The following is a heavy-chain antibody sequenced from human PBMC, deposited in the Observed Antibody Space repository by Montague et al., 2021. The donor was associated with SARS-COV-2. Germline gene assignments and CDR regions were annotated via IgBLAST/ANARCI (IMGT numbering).Heavy chain of an antibody. J-gene: IGHJ5*01. CDR1: GASISSYY. Sequence: ETLSLTCNVSGASISSYYWSWIRQPPGRGLEWIGYIYYTGTSRYNPSLQSRVTMSVDTSKNQFSLTVRSVTAADTAVYYCASLGRHWFDSWGQGTLVTVSS. CDR2: IYYTGTS. CDR3: ASLGRHWFDS. V-gene: IGHV4-59*01.